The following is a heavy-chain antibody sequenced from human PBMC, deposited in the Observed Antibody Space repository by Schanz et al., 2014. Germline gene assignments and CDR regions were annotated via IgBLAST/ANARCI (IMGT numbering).Heavy chain of an antibody. D-gene: IGHD3-3*01. V-gene: IGHV1-18*01. Sequence: QVQLVQSGSELKKPGSSVKVSCKASGYTFISYGIKWVRQAPGQGLEWMGWISAYNGHTDYAQKLQGRVTLTTDTSTSTACMELRNLRSDDTAVYCCARAKRFRDMDVWGQGTTVTVSS. J-gene: IGHJ6*02. CDR3: ARAKRFRDMDV. CDR2: ISAYNGHT. CDR1: GYTFISYG.